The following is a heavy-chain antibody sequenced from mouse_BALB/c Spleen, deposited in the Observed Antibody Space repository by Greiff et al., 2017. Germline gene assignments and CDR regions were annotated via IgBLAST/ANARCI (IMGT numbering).Heavy chain of an antibody. Sequence: EVQLQQSGTVLARPGASVQMSCKASGYSFTSYWMHWVKQRPGQGLEWIGAIYPGNSDTSYNQKFKGKAKLTAVTSASTAYMELSSLTNEDSAVYYCTRPYYYGSSPAFDVWGAGTTVTVSS. J-gene: IGHJ1*01. V-gene: IGHV1-5*01. CDR1: GYSFTSYW. D-gene: IGHD1-1*01. CDR2: IYPGNSDT. CDR3: TRPYYYGSSPAFDV.